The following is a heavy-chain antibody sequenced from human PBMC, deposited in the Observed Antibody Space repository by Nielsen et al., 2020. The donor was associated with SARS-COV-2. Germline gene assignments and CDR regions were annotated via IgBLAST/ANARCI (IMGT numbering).Heavy chain of an antibody. D-gene: IGHD1-7*01. V-gene: IGHV3-30*03. CDR2: ISYDGSNK. J-gene: IGHJ6*02. CDR1: GFTFDDYG. Sequence: GESLKISCAASGFTFDDYGMSWVRQAPGKGLEWVAVISYDGSNKYSADSVKGRFTISRDNSKNTLYLQMNSLRAEDTAVYYCAREQGRSGNYEVHYYGMDVWGQGTTVTVSS. CDR3: AREQGRSGNYEVHYYGMDV.